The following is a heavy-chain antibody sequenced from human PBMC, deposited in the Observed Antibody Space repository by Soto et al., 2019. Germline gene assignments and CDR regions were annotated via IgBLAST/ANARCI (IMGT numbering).Heavy chain of an antibody. CDR1: GGSISSYY. V-gene: IGHV4-59*01. CDR2: IYYSGST. CDR3: ARESYGWFDP. D-gene: IGHD1-26*01. J-gene: IGHJ5*02. Sequence: QVQLQESGPGLVKPSETLSLTGTVSGGSISSYYWSWIRQPPGKGLEWIGYIYYSGSTNYNPSLKSRVTISVDTSKNQFFLKLSSVTAADTAVYYCARESYGWFDPWGQGTLVTVSS.